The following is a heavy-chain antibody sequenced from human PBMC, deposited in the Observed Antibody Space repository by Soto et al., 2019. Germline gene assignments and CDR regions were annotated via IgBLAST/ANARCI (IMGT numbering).Heavy chain of an antibody. Sequence: SKPLSLSCAVYGDSYSISTYSWSWIRQPPGKALEWVGFIYQSGVTSYNPSLKSRVTISLDRSNNQYSLKLSSVTAADTAVYYFFGMPYTSGLRFDTWGPGTLVTVAS. CDR1: GDSYSISTYS. CDR3: FGMPYTSGLRFDT. V-gene: IGHV4-30-2*01. CDR2: IYQSGVT. D-gene: IGHD6-19*01. J-gene: IGHJ5*02.